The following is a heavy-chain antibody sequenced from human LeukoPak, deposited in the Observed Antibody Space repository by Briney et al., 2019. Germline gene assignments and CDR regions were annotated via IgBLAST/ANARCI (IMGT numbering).Heavy chain of an antibody. Sequence: PGGSLRLSCAASGFTFRNAWMSWVRQAPGKGLEWVGRIKSKTDGGTTDYAAPVRGRFTLSRDDSKHTLYLQMNSLETEDTAVYYCTTEFRPYYDSTGYSPNFDYWGQGTLVSVSS. CDR2: IKSKTDGGTT. CDR3: TTEFRPYYDSTGYSPNFDY. J-gene: IGHJ4*02. D-gene: IGHD3-22*01. CDR1: GFTFRNAW. V-gene: IGHV3-15*01.